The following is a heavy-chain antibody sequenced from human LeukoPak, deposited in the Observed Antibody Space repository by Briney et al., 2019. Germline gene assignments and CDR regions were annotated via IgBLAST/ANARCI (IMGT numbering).Heavy chain of an antibody. J-gene: IGHJ4*02. V-gene: IGHV1-69*05. Sequence: SVKVSCKASGGTFSSYTISWVRQAPGQGLEWMGGIIPIFGTANYAQKFQGRFTITTDESTSTAYMELSSLRSEDTAVYYCARERLNDYGDYSYFDYWGQGTLVTVSS. D-gene: IGHD4-17*01. CDR2: IIPIFGTA. CDR3: ARERLNDYGDYSYFDY. CDR1: GGTFSSYT.